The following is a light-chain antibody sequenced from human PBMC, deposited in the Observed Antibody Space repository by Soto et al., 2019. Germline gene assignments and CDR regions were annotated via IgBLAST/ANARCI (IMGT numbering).Light chain of an antibody. V-gene: IGLV2-8*01. CDR1: SSDVGGYNY. J-gene: IGLJ1*01. Sequence: QSALTQPPSASGSPGQSVAISCTGTSSDVGGYNYVSWYQQHPGKAPKLMIYEVNKRPSGVPDRFSGSKSGNTASLTVSGLQAEDEADYYCSSYAGSRNVFETGTKVTVL. CDR3: SSYAGSRNV. CDR2: EVN.